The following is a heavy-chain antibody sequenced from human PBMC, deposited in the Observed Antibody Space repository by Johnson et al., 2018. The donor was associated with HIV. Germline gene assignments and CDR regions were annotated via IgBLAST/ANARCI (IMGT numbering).Heavy chain of an antibody. V-gene: IGHV3-20*04. D-gene: IGHD6-6*01. CDR3: ARRHSSSASGAFDI. J-gene: IGHJ3*02. CDR1: GFTFSSYD. CDR2: INWNGGST. Sequence: VQLVESGGGLVQPGGSLRLSCAASGFTFSSYDMHWVRQATGKGLEWVSGINWNGGSTGYADSVKGRFTISRDNAKNSLYLQMNSLRAEDTALYYCARRHSSSASGAFDIWGQGTMVTVSS.